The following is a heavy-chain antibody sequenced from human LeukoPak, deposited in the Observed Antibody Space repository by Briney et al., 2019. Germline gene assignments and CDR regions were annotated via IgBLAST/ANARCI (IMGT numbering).Heavy chain of an antibody. Sequence: GGSLRLSCAASGFTFSNYWMTWVRQAPGKGLEWVANIKQDGSKKYYLDSVKGRFSISRDNAKSSLYLQMNSLSAEDTGVYYCGSEYCNGDVCWNYWGQGTLVTVSS. CDR2: IKQDGSKK. J-gene: IGHJ4*02. V-gene: IGHV3-7*01. CDR3: GSEYCNGDVCWNY. D-gene: IGHD2-8*02. CDR1: GFTFSNYW.